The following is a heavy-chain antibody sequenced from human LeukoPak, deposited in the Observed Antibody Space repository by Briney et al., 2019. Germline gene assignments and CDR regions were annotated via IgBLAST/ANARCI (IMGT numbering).Heavy chain of an antibody. J-gene: IGHJ5*02. Sequence: SETLSLTCAVSGGSISSGGYSWSWIRQPPGKGLEWIGYIYHSGSTYYNPSLKSRVTISVDTSKNQFSLKLSSVTAADTAVYYCAREEMANYYDSSGFDPWGQGTLVTVSS. V-gene: IGHV4-30-2*01. CDR1: GGSISSGGYS. CDR2: IYHSGST. D-gene: IGHD3-22*01. CDR3: AREEMANYYDSSGFDP.